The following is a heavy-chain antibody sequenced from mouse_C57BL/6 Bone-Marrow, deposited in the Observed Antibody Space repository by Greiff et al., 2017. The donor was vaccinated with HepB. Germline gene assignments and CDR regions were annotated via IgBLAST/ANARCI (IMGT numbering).Heavy chain of an antibody. CDR1: GFTFTDYY. Sequence: VQLKESGGGLVQPGGSLSLSCAASGFTFTDYYMSWVRQPPGKALEWLGFIRNKANGYTTEYSASVKGRFTISRDNSQSILYLQMNALRAEDSATYYCARSSSPTVVAYYFDYWGQGTTLTVSS. J-gene: IGHJ2*01. V-gene: IGHV7-3*01. D-gene: IGHD1-1*01. CDR3: ARSSSPTVVAYYFDY. CDR2: IRNKANGYTT.